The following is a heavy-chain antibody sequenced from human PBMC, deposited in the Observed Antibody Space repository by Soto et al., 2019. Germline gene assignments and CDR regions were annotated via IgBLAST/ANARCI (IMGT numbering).Heavy chain of an antibody. D-gene: IGHD3-10*01. CDR1: GGSFSGYY. J-gene: IGHJ6*02. V-gene: IGHV4-34*01. CDR3: ARGYYGSGSYSYGMDV. Sequence: SETLSLTCAVYGGSFSGYYWSWIRQPPGKGLEWIGEINHSGSTNYNPSLKSRVTISVDTSENQFSLKLSSVTAADTAVYYCARGYYGSGSYSYGMDVWGQGTTVTVSS. CDR2: INHSGST.